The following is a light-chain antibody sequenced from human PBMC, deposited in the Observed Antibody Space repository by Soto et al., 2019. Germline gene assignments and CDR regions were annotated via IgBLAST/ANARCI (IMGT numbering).Light chain of an antibody. CDR3: QQYNKWPL. CDR1: QSVSSN. CDR2: GAS. Sequence: IVMTQSASTVSVSPGERATLSCRASQSVSSNLAWYLQKPGQAPRLLIYGASTRATGIPARFSGSGSGTEFTLTISSLQSEDFAVYYCQQYNKWPLFGQGTRLEIK. J-gene: IGKJ5*01. V-gene: IGKV3-15*01.